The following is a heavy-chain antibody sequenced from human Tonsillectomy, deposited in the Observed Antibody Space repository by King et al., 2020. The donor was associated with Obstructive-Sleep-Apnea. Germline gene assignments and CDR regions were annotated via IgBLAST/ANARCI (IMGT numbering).Heavy chain of an antibody. CDR2: INPSRGAT. D-gene: IGHD2-15*01. CDR1: GYTFINYD. Sequence: VQLVESGAEVRKPGASVKLSCKASGYTFINYDMHWVRQSPGQGLEWMGTINPSRGATSYAQKFQGSVTVTRDMSTSTVYMGLSSLRSEDTALYYCARVGYCSAGSCYSEADYWGQGTLLTVSS. J-gene: IGHJ4*02. CDR3: ARVGYCSAGSCYSEADY. V-gene: IGHV1-46*03.